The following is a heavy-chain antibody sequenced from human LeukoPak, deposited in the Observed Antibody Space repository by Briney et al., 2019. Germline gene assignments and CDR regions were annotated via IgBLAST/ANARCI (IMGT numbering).Heavy chain of an antibody. CDR1: GGSFSGYY. CDR2: INHSGST. CDR3: VRGPTKYYYDSSGHYDY. V-gene: IGHV4-34*01. Sequence: SETLSLTCAVYGGSFSGYYWSWIRQPPGKGLEWIGEINHSGSTNYNPSLKSRVTISVDTSKNQFSLKLSSVTAADTAVYYCVRGPTKYYYDSSGHYDYWGQGTLVTVSS. J-gene: IGHJ4*02. D-gene: IGHD3-22*01.